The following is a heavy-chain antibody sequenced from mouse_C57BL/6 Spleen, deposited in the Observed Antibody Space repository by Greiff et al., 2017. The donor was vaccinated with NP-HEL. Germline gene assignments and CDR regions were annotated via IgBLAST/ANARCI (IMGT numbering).Heavy chain of an antibody. CDR2: IYPSDSET. J-gene: IGHJ4*01. CDR1: GYTFTSYW. D-gene: IGHD3-1*01. V-gene: IGHV1-61*01. CDR3: ASKGDRGRGYAMDY. Sequence: VQLQQSGAELVRPGSSVKLSCKASGYTFTSYWMDWVKQRPGQGLEWIGNIYPSDSETHYNQKFKDKATLTVDKSSSTAYMQLSSLTSEDSAVYYCASKGDRGRGYAMDYWGQGTSVTVSS.